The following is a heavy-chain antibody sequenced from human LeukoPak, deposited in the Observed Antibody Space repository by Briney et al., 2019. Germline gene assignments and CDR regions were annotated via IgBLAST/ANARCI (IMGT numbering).Heavy chain of an antibody. CDR3: ARDRKPTPLYYGMDV. CDR2: IYSGGST. J-gene: IGHJ6*02. CDR1: GFTVSSNY. V-gene: IGHV3-53*01. Sequence: GGSLRLSCAASGFTVSSNYMSWVRQTPGKGLEWVSVIYSGGSTYYADSVKGRFTISRDNSKNTLYLQMNSLRAEDTAVYYCARDRKPTPLYYGMDVWGQGTTVTVSS.